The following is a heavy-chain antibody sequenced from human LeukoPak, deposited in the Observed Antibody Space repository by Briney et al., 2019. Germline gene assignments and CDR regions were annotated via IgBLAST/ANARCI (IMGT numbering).Heavy chain of an antibody. V-gene: IGHV3-53*01. Sequence: GGSLRLSCAASGFTVSSSYMNWVRQAPGKGLEWVSLIYSGGTTYYADSVKGRFTISRDNSKNTLNLQMNSLRAEDTVVYYCARRGDGGRSFDYWGQGTLVTVSS. CDR3: ARRGDGGRSFDY. CDR2: IYSGGTT. CDR1: GFTVSSSY. J-gene: IGHJ4*02. D-gene: IGHD4-23*01.